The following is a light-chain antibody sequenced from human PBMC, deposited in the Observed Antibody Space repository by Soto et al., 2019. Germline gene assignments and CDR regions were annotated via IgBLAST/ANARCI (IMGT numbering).Light chain of an antibody. J-gene: IGKJ1*01. CDR3: QQSYSSPPT. CDR1: QNINNW. V-gene: IGKV1-5*01. CDR2: DAS. Sequence: DIQMTQSPSTLSASVGDRVTITCRASQNINNWLAWFQQKPGEAPKLLIYDASTLESGVPSRFGGSGSGTEFTLTISSLQPEDFATYYCQQSYSSPPTFGQGTKVDIK.